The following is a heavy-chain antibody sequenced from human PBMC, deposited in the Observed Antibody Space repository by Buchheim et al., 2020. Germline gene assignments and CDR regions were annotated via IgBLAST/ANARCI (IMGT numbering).Heavy chain of an antibody. Sequence: QLQLQESGPGLVKPSETVSLSCTVFGGSFTSSSYYWAWIRQSPGKGLGWIGSIYYTGSTDYHPSLKSRVSISISTSQNQFSLKLTSVTAADTAVYYCAGLGRAVTGVHFDFWGQGTL. CDR1: GGSFTSSSYY. J-gene: IGHJ4*02. D-gene: IGHD6-19*01. V-gene: IGHV4-39*01. CDR2: IYYTGST. CDR3: AGLGRAVTGVHFDF.